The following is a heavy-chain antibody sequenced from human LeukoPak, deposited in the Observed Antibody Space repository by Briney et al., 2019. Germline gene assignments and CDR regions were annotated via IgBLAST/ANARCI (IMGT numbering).Heavy chain of an antibody. Sequence: SQTLSLTCAISGDSVSSNSAAWNWIRQSPSRGLEWLGRTYYRSKWYNDYAVSVKSRITINPDTSKNQFSLQLNSVTPEDTAVYYCARDQGATYYYGSGSQRGSYYYYMDVWGKGTTVTISS. J-gene: IGHJ6*03. CDR2: TYYRSKWYN. V-gene: IGHV6-1*01. CDR1: GDSVSSNSAA. D-gene: IGHD3-10*01. CDR3: ARDQGATYYYGSGSQRGSYYYYMDV.